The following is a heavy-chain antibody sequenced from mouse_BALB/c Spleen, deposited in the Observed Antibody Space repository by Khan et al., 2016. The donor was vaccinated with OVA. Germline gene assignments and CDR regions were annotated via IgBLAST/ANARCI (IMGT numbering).Heavy chain of an antibody. J-gene: IGHJ2*01. CDR2: ISYSGVT. Sequence: VQLKESGPGLVKPSQSLSLTCTVTDYSITSGYAWNWIRQFPGNKLEWMGYISYSGVTSYTPSLKSRISITRDTSKNQFFLQLNSVTTEDTATYYCARGNYYGYYFDYWGQGTTLTVAS. V-gene: IGHV3-2*02. D-gene: IGHD1-1*01. CDR3: ARGNYYGYYFDY. CDR1: DYSITSGYA.